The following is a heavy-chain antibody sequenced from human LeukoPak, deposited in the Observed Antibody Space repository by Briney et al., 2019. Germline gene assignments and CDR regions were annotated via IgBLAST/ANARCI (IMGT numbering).Heavy chain of an antibody. Sequence: GGSLRLSCAASGFTFSSYAMSWVRQAPGKGLEWVSAISGSGGSTYYADSVKGRFTISRDNSKNTLYLQMNSLRAEGTAVYYCAKDERYSGNYYYYYMDVWGKGTTVTVSS. CDR2: ISGSGGST. CDR1: GFTFSSYA. J-gene: IGHJ6*03. CDR3: AKDERYSGNYYYYYMDV. V-gene: IGHV3-23*01. D-gene: IGHD5-12*01.